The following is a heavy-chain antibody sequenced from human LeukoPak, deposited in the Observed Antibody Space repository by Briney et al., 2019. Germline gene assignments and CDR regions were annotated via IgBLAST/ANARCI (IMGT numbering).Heavy chain of an antibody. D-gene: IGHD2-2*03. CDR3: AREREGLDRRVQNAFDI. J-gene: IGHJ3*02. V-gene: IGHV1-2*06. CDR2: SNHYSGGT. CDR1: RSTFTGHY. Sequence: SEKVSGKDSRSTFTGHYMQWVRQAAGPGHESMGLSNHYSGGTKYAQKFQGRVTMTRAMSISTAYMELRRLRYDDTAVYYCAREREGLDRRVQNAFDIWGQGTMVTVSS.